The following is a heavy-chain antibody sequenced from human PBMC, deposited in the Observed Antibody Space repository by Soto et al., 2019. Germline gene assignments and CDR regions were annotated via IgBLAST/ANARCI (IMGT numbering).Heavy chain of an antibody. Sequence: SETLSLTCTVSDGSISSYYWSWIRQPPGKGLEWIGYIYYSGSTNYNPSLKSRVTISVDTSKNQFSLKLSSVTAADTAVYYCARGHIVATRGWFDPWGQGTLVTVSS. CDR3: ARGHIVATRGWFDP. CDR2: IYYSGST. CDR1: DGSISSYY. V-gene: IGHV4-59*01. D-gene: IGHD5-12*01. J-gene: IGHJ5*02.